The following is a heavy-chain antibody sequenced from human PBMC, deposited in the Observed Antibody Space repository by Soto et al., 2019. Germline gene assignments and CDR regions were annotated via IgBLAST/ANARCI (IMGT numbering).Heavy chain of an antibody. Sequence: GESLKISCKAAGYTFTTSWIGWVRQVPGKGLEWMGVIFPGDSDTRYSPSFEGHVSISADKSITSAYLEWSALKASDTAIYYCAAGSDYGGAFLYWGQGSLVTVSS. J-gene: IGHJ4*02. CDR1: GYTFTTSW. V-gene: IGHV5-51*01. CDR3: AAGSDYGGAFLY. CDR2: IFPGDSDT. D-gene: IGHD6-25*01.